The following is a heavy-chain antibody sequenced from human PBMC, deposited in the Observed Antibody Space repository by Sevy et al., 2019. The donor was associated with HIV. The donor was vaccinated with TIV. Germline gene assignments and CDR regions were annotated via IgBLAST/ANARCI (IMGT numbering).Heavy chain of an antibody. J-gene: IGHJ3*02. CDR1: GFTFSSYA. CDR3: AKGGEYCTNGVCYGDDAFDI. Sequence: GGSLRLSCAASGFTFSSYAMSWVRQAPGKGLEWVSAISGSGGSTYYADSVKGRFTISRDNSKNTLYLQMNSLRAEDTAVYYCAKGGEYCTNGVCYGDDAFDIWGQRTMVTVSS. CDR2: ISGSGGST. D-gene: IGHD2-8*01. V-gene: IGHV3-23*01.